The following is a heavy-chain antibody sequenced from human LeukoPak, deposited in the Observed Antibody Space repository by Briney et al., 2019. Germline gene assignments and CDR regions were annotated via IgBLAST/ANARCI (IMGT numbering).Heavy chain of an antibody. CDR3: ARARIAAAYYYYYMDV. CDR2: INHSGST. D-gene: IGHD6-13*01. CDR1: GGSFSGYY. Sequence: SETLSLTCAVYGGSFSGYYWSWIRQPPGKGLEWIGEINHSGSTNYNPSLKSRVTISVDTSKNQFSLKLSSVTAADTAVYYCARARIAAAYYYYYMDVWGKGTTVTVSS. J-gene: IGHJ6*03. V-gene: IGHV4-34*01.